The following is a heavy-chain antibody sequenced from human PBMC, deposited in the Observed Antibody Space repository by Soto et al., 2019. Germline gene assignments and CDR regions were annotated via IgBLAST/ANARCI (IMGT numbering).Heavy chain of an antibody. CDR1: GDTFTSYY. CDR2: INPHGGST. CDR3: ARSSGGNFGIIIEGSNWFDP. V-gene: IGHV1-46*01. D-gene: IGHD3-3*01. Sequence: ASVKVSCKAPGDTFTSYYLNWVRQAPGQGLEWMGVINPHGGSTKYAQKFQGRITMTRDKYRSTFYMELSSLRSDDTDIYYCARSSGGNFGIIIEGSNWFDPWGQGTLVTVSS. J-gene: IGHJ5*02.